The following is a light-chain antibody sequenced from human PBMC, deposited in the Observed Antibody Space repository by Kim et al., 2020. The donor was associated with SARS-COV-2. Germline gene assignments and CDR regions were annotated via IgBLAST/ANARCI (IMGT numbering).Light chain of an antibody. CDR2: TAS. CDR1: QSVRSNY. J-gene: IGKJ1*01. Sequence: SPGQRATLSCRASQSVRSNYLAWYQQKPGQAPRLLIYTASNRATGISDRFSGSGSGTDFTLTISRLEPEDFAVYYCQQYCSSPRTFGQGTKVDIK. CDR3: QQYCSSPRT. V-gene: IGKV3-20*01.